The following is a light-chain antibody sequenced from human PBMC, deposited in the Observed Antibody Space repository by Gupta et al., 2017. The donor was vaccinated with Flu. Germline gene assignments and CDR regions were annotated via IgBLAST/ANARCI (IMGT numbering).Light chain of an antibody. CDR1: SSDVGGYNY. CDR3: SSYTSSSTRV. J-gene: IGLJ2*01. CDR2: EVS. V-gene: IGLV2-14*01. Sequence: QSALTQPASVSGSPGQSITIPCTGTSSDVGGYNYVYWYQQHPGKAPKLMIYEVSNRPSGVSNRFAGSKSGNTASLTISGLQAEDEADYYCSSYTSSSTRVFGGGTKLTVL.